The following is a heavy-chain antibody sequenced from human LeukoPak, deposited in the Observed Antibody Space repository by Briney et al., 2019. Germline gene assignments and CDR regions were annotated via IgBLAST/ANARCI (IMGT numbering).Heavy chain of an antibody. CDR3: AKSRSDWTHFDY. CDR1: GFTFTTYG. D-gene: IGHD1-26*01. J-gene: IGHJ4*02. V-gene: IGHV3-23*01. Sequence: GGSLRLSCAASGFTFTTYGMSWVRQAPGKRLEWVSTISGGGSSTYYADSVRGRFTISRDNSKNTLSLQMNSLRAEDTAIYYCAKSRSDWTHFDYWGQGTLVTVSS. CDR2: ISGGGSST.